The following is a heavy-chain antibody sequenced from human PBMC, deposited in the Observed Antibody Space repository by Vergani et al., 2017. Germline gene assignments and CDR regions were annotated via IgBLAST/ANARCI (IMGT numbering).Heavy chain of an antibody. CDR2: INPSGGST. Sequence: QVQLVQSGAEVKKPGASVKVSCKASGYTFTSYYMHWVRQAPGQGLEWMGIINPSGGSTSYAQKFQGRVTMTRDTSTSTVYMGLSSLRSEDTAVYYCARADSGSYWLVNWGSGHNWFDPWGQGTLVTVSS. V-gene: IGHV1-46*01. J-gene: IGHJ5*02. D-gene: IGHD1-26*01. CDR1: GYTFTSYY. CDR3: ARADSGSYWLVNWGSGHNWFDP.